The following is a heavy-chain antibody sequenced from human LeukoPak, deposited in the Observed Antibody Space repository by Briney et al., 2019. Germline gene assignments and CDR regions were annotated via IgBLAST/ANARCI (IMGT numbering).Heavy chain of an antibody. CDR2: IGCSVSTR. V-gene: IGHV3-48*01. CDR3: AREGSDFWSGYSKGYFDY. J-gene: IGHJ4*02. CDR1: GFTFNNYA. Sequence: GGSLRLSCAASGFTFNNYAMSWVRRAPGKGLEWVSYIGCSVSTRYYADSVKGRFTISRDNGKHSLYLQMNSLRAEDTAVYYCAREGSDFWSGYSKGYFDYWGQGTLVTVSS. D-gene: IGHD3-3*01.